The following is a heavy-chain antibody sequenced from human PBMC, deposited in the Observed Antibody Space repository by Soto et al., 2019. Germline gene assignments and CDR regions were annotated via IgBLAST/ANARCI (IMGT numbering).Heavy chain of an antibody. V-gene: IGHV1-69*12. CDR1: GGTFSTYS. CDR3: AKDILEWLFGSGDYYYYGMDV. CDR2: IIPMLGKT. Sequence: QVQLVQSGAEVKKPGSSVKVSCKASGGTFSTYSISWVRQAPGQGLEWMGGIIPMLGKTNYAQKFQGRVTITADESTSTAYMDRSSLRSDDTAVYYCAKDILEWLFGSGDYYYYGMDVWGQGTTVTVSS. J-gene: IGHJ6*02. D-gene: IGHD3-3*01.